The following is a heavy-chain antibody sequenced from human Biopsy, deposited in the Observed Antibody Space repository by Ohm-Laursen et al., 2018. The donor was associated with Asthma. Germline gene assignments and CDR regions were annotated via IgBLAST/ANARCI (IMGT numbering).Heavy chain of an antibody. CDR3: AKWDTHYDFWSGYYTRYNYYYYGMDV. D-gene: IGHD3-3*01. V-gene: IGHV3-30*18. J-gene: IGHJ6*02. Sequence: SLRLSCPASGFTFSYYGMHSVRQAPGKGLEWVAVISYARSNKYYADSVKGRFTIYRDNSKNTLYLQMNSLRAEDTAVYYCAKWDTHYDFWSGYYTRYNYYYYGMDVWGQGTKVTVSS. CDR1: GFTFSYYG. CDR2: ISYARSNK.